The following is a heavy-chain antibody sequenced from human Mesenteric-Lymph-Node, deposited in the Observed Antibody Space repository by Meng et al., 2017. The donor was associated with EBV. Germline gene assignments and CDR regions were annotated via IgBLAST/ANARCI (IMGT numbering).Heavy chain of an antibody. CDR1: GFSRSTYAVG. Sequence: QITLNESGLTLVKCXQTLTRTCXFPGFSRSTYAVGVGWVRQPPGTALEWLALIYWDDDERSSPSLKSRLTITKDSSINQVVLTMTNMDTVDTATYYCGHGRGGGNSAIFDYWGQGTLVTVSS. CDR3: GHGRGGGNSAIFDY. J-gene: IGHJ4*02. D-gene: IGHD4-23*01. V-gene: IGHV2-5*02. CDR2: IYWDDDE.